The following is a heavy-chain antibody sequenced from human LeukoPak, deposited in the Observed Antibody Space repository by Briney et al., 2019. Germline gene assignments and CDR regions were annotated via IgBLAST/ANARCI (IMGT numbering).Heavy chain of an antibody. CDR1: GYTFPSYG. J-gene: IGHJ6*02. CDR2: ISAYNGNT. V-gene: IGHV1-18*01. CDR3: AREESYDFWSGYYNYYYYGMDV. Sequence: ASVKVSCKASGYTFPSYGITWVRQAPGQGLEWMGWISAYNGNTNYAQKLQGRVTMTTDTSTSTAYMELRSLRSDDTAVYYCAREESYDFWSGYYNYYYYGMDVWGQGTTVTVSS. D-gene: IGHD3-3*01.